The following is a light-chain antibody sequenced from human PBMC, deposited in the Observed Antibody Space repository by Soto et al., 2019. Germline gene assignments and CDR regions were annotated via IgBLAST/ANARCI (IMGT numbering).Light chain of an antibody. V-gene: IGKV1-5*01. Sequence: DIQLTQSPSFLSASVGDRVTITCRASQSISSWLAWYQQKPGKAPKLLIYDASSLESGVPSRFSGSGSGTEFTLTISSLQPDDFATYYCQHPWTFGQGTKVDIK. CDR1: QSISSW. CDR3: QHPWT. J-gene: IGKJ1*01. CDR2: DAS.